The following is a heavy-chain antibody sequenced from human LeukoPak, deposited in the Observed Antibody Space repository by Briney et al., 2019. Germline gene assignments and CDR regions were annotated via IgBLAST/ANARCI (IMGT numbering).Heavy chain of an antibody. CDR2: ISAYNGNT. CDR3: ARDLIAARPGWFDP. CDR1: GYTFTTYG. D-gene: IGHD6-6*01. Sequence: GASVKVSCKASGYTFTTYGINWVRQAPGQGLEWMGWISAYNGNTNYAQNLQGRVTLTTDTYASTAYMELRSLRSDDTAVYYCARDLIAARPGWFDPWGQGTLVIVSS. V-gene: IGHV1-18*01. J-gene: IGHJ5*02.